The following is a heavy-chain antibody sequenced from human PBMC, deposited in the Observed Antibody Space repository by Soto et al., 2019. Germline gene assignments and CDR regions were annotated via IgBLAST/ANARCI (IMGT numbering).Heavy chain of an antibody. CDR1: GGSISSGGYY. CDR3: ARYDYSNYYFDY. V-gene: IGHV4-31*03. CDR2: IYYSGST. D-gene: IGHD4-4*01. Sequence: PSETLSLTCTVSGGSISSGGYYWSWIRQHPGKGLEWIGYIYYSGSTYYNPSLKSRVTISVDTSKNQFSLKLSSVTAADTAVYYCARYDYSNYYFDYWGQGTLVTVSS. J-gene: IGHJ4*02.